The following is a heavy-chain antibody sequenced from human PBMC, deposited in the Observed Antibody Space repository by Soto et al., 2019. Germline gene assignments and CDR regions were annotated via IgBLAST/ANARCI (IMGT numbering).Heavy chain of an antibody. J-gene: IGHJ6*02. D-gene: IGHD2-21*01. CDR3: ARDEAGMCGYYYYGMDV. V-gene: IGHV3-30-3*01. CDR2: ISYDGSNK. CDR1: GFTFSSYA. Sequence: HPGGSLRLSCAASGFTFSSYAMHWVRQAPDKGLEWVAVISYDGSNKYYADSVKGRFTISRDNSKNTLYLQMNSLRAEDTAVYYSARDEAGMCGYYYYGMDVWGQGTTVTVSS.